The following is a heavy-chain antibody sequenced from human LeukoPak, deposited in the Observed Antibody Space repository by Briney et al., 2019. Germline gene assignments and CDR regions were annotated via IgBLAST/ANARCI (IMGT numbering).Heavy chain of an antibody. CDR1: GYTFTGYY. Sequence: ASVKVSCKASGYTFTGYYMHWVRQAPGQGREWMGWISAYNGNTNNAQKLQGRVSMTTDTYTSTAYMELRSMRSDDTAVYYCARLIVVVPAALDYWGQGTLVTVSS. CDR3: ARLIVVVPAALDY. CDR2: ISAYNGNT. V-gene: IGHV1-18*04. D-gene: IGHD2-2*01. J-gene: IGHJ4*02.